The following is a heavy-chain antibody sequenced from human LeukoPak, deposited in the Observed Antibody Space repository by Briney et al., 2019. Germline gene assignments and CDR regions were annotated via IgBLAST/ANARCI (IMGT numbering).Heavy chain of an antibody. Sequence: PGGSLRLSCAASGFTFSSYAMHWVRQAPGKGLEWVAVISYDGSNKYYTDSVKGRFTISRDNSKNTLYLQMNSLRAEDTAVYYCAKEGYCDTSGYPFWGQGTLVTVSS. J-gene: IGHJ4*02. V-gene: IGHV3-30*04. CDR2: ISYDGSNK. D-gene: IGHD3-22*01. CDR1: GFTFSSYA. CDR3: AKEGYCDTSGYPF.